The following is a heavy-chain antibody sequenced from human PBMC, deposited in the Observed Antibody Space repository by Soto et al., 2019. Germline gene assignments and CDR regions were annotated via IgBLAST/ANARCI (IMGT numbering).Heavy chain of an antibody. J-gene: IGHJ6*03. CDR3: ARGPIVVVPAANDYYYYYYYMDV. D-gene: IGHD2-2*01. CDR1: GYTFTDYY. Sequence: ASVKVSCKASGYTFTDYYMHWVRQAPGQGLEWMGWINPNSGGTNYAQKFQGWVTMTRDTSISTAYMELSRLRSDDTAVYYCARGPIVVVPAANDYYYYYYYMDVWGKGTTVTVSS. CDR2: INPNSGGT. V-gene: IGHV1-2*04.